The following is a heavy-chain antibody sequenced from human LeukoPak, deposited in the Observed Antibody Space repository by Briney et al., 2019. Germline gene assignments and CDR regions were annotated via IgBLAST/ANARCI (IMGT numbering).Heavy chain of an antibody. CDR3: ARESPDIVLMVYALYYFDY. Sequence: QAGGSLRLSCAASGFTFSSYWMSWVRQAPGKGLEWVANIKQDGSEKYYVDSVKGRFTISRDNAKNSLYLQMNSLRAEDTAMYYCARESPDIVLMVYALYYFDYWGQGTLVTVSS. V-gene: IGHV3-7*01. J-gene: IGHJ4*02. CDR2: IKQDGSEK. CDR1: GFTFSSYW. D-gene: IGHD2-8*01.